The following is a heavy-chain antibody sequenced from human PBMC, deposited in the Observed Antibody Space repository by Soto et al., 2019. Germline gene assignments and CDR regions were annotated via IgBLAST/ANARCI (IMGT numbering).Heavy chain of an antibody. CDR1: GYSFTSYW. D-gene: IGHD3-10*01. V-gene: IGHV5-10-1*03. Sequence: EVQLVQSGAEVKKPGESLRISCKGSGYSFTSYWISWVRQMPGKGLEWMGGIDPSDSYTNYSPSFQGHVTISADKSISPAYLQWSRLKASDTAMYYCARARTYYYGSGTNCYFDLWGRSTLVTVSS. CDR3: ARARTYYYGSGTNCYFDL. J-gene: IGHJ2*01. CDR2: IDPSDSYT.